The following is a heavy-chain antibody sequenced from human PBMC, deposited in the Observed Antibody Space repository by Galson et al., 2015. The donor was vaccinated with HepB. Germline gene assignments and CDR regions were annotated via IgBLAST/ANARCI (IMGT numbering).Heavy chain of an antibody. CDR1: GGSISSGGYY. CDR2: IYYSGST. J-gene: IGHJ6*02. D-gene: IGHD2-15*01. V-gene: IGHV4-31*03. CDR3: ARGQISRGYYYYGMDV. Sequence: LSLTCTVSGGSISSGGYYWSWIRQHPGKGLEWIGYIYYSGSTYYNPSLKSRVTISVDTSKNQFSLKLSSVTAADTAVYYCARGQISRGYYYYGMDVWGQGTTVTVSS.